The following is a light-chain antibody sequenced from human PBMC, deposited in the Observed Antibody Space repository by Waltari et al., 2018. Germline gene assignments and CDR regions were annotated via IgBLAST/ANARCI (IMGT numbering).Light chain of an antibody. CDR2: SAH. Sequence: EIVMTQSPATLSVSPGERATLSCRASQSVSSYGAWYQQKPGQAPMLLIYSAHTRATGIPARFSGSGSGTEFTLTISSLQSEDFAVYYCQQYNDRRTFGQGTKVEI. V-gene: IGKV3-15*01. J-gene: IGKJ1*01. CDR1: QSVSSY. CDR3: QQYNDRRT.